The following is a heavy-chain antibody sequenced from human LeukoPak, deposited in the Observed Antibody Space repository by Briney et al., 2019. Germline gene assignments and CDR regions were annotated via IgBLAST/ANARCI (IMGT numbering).Heavy chain of an antibody. D-gene: IGHD6-13*01. Sequence: PGGSLRLSWAASGFTVSTNYMSWVRQAPGKGLEWVSVIYSGGSTYYADSVKGRFTISRDNSKNTLYLQMNSLRAEDTAVYYCARGSSPYYYYYYGMDVWGQGTTVTVSS. J-gene: IGHJ6*02. CDR3: ARGSSPYYYYYYGMDV. CDR1: GFTVSTNY. V-gene: IGHV3-53*01. CDR2: IYSGGST.